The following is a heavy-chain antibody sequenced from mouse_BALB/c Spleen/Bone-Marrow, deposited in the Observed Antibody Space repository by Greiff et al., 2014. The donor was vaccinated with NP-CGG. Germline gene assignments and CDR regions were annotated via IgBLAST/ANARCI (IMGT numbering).Heavy chain of an antibody. CDR2: IDPANGNT. J-gene: IGHJ3*01. Sequence: VQLQQPGAELVKPGASVKLSCTASGFNIKDTYMHWVKQRPVQGLEWIGRIDPANGNTKYDPKFQGKATITADTSSNTAYLQLSSLTSEDTAVYYCAIYYYGSSGFAYWGQGTLVTVSA. CDR1: GFNIKDTY. CDR3: AIYYYGSSGFAY. D-gene: IGHD1-1*01. V-gene: IGHV14-3*02.